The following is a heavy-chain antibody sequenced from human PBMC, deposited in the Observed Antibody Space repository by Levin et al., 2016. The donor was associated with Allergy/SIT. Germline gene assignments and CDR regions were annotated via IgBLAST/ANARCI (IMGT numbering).Heavy chain of an antibody. D-gene: IGHD2-2*01. J-gene: IGHJ3*02. V-gene: IGHV3-30*04. CDR2: ISYDGSNK. Sequence: WIRQPPGKGLEWVAVISYDGSNKYYADSVKGRFTISRDNSKNTLYLQMNSLRAEDTAVYYCARGNHQLLKKDAFDIWGQGTMVTVSS. CDR3: ARGNHQLLKKDAFDI.